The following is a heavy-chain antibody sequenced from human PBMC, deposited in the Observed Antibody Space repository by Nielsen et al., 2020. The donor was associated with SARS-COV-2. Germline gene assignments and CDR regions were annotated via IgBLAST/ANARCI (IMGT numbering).Heavy chain of an antibody. CDR2: IFYRGNT. V-gene: IGHV4-61*03. J-gene: IGHJ4*02. CDR1: GGSITTGSHY. CDR3: VRIDMATISVDY. D-gene: IGHD5-24*01. Sequence: SETLSLTCIVSGGSITTGSHYWSWIRQPPGKGLEWIRYIFYRGNTNYNPSLKSRVTISVDTSKNHFSLKVNSVTAADTAVYYCVRIDMATISVDYWGRGTLVTVSS.